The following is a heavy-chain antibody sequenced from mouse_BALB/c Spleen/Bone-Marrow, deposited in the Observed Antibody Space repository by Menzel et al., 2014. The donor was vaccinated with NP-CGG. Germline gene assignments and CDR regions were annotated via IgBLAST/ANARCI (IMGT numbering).Heavy chain of an antibody. CDR2: INPNNGGT. V-gene: IGHV1S81*02. CDR3: TRLSLLRGYFDY. D-gene: IGHD1-2*01. Sequence: QVQLQQSGAELVKPGTSVELSCKASGYTFTSHYIYWVKQRPGQGLKWIGEINPNNGGTNFNEKFKSKATLTVGKSSSTAYMQLSSLTSEDSAVYYCTRLSLLRGYFDYWGQGTTLTVSS. CDR1: GYTFTSHY. J-gene: IGHJ2*01.